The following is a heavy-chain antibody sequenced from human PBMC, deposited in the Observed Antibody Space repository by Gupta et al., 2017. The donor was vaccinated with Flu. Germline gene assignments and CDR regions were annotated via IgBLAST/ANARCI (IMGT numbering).Heavy chain of an antibody. CDR2: IIPIFGTA. J-gene: IGHJ6*02. V-gene: IGHV1-69*06. CDR3: ARDWVAVAGTHYYGMDV. Sequence: ISWVRQAPGQGLEWMGGIIPIFGTANYAQKFQGRVTITADKSTSTAYMELSSLRSEDTAVYYCARDWVAVAGTHYYGMDVWGQGTTVTVSS. D-gene: IGHD6-19*01.